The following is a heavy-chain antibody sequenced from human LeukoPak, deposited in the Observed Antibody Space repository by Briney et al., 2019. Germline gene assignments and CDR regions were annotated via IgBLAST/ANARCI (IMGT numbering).Heavy chain of an antibody. D-gene: IGHD3-3*01. V-gene: IGHV1-69*13. CDR2: IIPIFGTA. CDR1: GYTFTGYY. Sequence: ASVKVSCKASGYTFTGYYMHWVRQAPGQGLEWMGGIIPIFGTANYAQKFQGRVTITADESTSTAYMELSSLRSEETAVYYCARTGRFLVDFQHWGQGTLVTVSS. J-gene: IGHJ1*01. CDR3: ARTGRFLVDFQH.